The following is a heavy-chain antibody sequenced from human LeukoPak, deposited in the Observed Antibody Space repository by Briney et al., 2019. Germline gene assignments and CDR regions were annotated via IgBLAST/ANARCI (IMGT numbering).Heavy chain of an antibody. CDR3: FNWNDAVNDY. CDR1: GYTLTELS. V-gene: IGHV1-24*01. J-gene: IGHJ4*02. D-gene: IGHD1-20*01. Sequence: ASVKVSCKVSGYTLTELSMHWVRQAPGKGLEWMGGFNPEDGETIYAQKFQGRVTMTEDTSTDTAYMELSSLRSEDTAVYYCFNWNDAVNDYWGQGTLVTVSS. CDR2: FNPEDGET.